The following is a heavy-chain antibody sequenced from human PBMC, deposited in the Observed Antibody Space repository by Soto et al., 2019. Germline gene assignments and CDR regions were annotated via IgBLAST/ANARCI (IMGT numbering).Heavy chain of an antibody. J-gene: IGHJ4*02. D-gene: IGHD6-19*01. CDR1: GCSISSYY. CDR3: AREVGYSSGWYPPFDY. Sequence: SETLSLTCTVSGCSISSYYWSWIRQPPGKGLEWIGYIYYSGSTNYNPSLKSRVTISVDTSKNQCSLKLSSVTAADTAVYYCAREVGYSSGWYPPFDYWGQGSTVTVSS. V-gene: IGHV4-59*01. CDR2: IYYSGST.